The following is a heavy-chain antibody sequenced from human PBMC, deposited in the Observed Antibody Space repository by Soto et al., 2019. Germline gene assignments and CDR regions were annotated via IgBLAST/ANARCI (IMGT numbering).Heavy chain of an antibody. Sequence: GGSLRLSCAASGFTFSSYGMHWVRQAPGKGLEWVAVIWYDGSNKYYADSVKGRFTISRDNSKNTLYLQMNSLRAEDTAVYYCARALARDYYYYGMDVWGHGTTVTVSS. V-gene: IGHV3-33*01. CDR3: ARALARDYYYYGMDV. J-gene: IGHJ6*02. CDR2: IWYDGSNK. CDR1: GFTFSSYG.